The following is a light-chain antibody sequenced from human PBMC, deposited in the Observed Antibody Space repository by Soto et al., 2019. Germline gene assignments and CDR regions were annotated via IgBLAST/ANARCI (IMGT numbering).Light chain of an antibody. V-gene: IGKV3-20*01. Sequence: EILMTQSPGTLSLSPGERATLSCRASQSVISSYLAWYQQRPGQAPRLLIYGASGRATDIPDRFSGSGSGTDFTLTILRLEPEDFAVYYCHQYGSSPPTFGQGTKVDIK. CDR1: QSVISSY. CDR2: GAS. CDR3: HQYGSSPPT. J-gene: IGKJ1*01.